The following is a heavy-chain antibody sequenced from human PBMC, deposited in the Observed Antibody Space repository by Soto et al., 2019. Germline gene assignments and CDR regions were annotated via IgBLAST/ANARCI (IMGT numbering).Heavy chain of an antibody. CDR3: ARAGGYNYREHTFDY. J-gene: IGHJ4*02. CDR1: GFRFSGYG. V-gene: IGHV3-33*01. Sequence: QVQLVESGGGVVQPGRSLRLSCAVSGFRFSGYGMHWVRQAPGKGLEWVAVIWYDGSNENYADSVKGRFTISRDNSKNTLYWQMNSLRAEDTAAYYCARAGGYNYREHTFDYWGQGALVTVSS. CDR2: IWYDGSNE. D-gene: IGHD5-18*01.